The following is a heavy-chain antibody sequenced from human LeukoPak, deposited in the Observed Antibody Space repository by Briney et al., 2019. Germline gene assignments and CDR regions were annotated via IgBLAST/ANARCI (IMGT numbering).Heavy chain of an antibody. V-gene: IGHV3-7*04. CDR2: INQDATER. Sequence: PGGSLRLSCAASGSTFSSHWMTWVRQAPGKGLEWVANINQDATERYHVDSVRGRLTISRDNAKNSLYLQMDSLRVEDTAVYYCARVAYGRGGDYWGQGTLVTVSS. D-gene: IGHD3-10*01. CDR1: GSTFSSHW. CDR3: ARVAYGRGGDY. J-gene: IGHJ4*02.